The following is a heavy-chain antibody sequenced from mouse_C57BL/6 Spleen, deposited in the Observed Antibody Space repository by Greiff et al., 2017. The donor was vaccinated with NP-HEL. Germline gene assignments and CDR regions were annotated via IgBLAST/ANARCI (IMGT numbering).Heavy chain of an antibody. CDR3: AREDASWFAD. Sequence: DVQLQESGPGMVKPSQSLSLTCTVTGYSITSGYDWHWIRHFPGNKLEWMGYISYSGSTNYNPSLKSRISITHDTSKNHFFLKLNSVTTEDTATYYCAREDASWFADWGKGTLVTVSA. J-gene: IGHJ3*01. CDR2: ISYSGST. CDR1: GYSITSGYD. V-gene: IGHV3-1*01.